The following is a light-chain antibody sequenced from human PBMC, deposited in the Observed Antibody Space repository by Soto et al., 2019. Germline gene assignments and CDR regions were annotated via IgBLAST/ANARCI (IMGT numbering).Light chain of an antibody. Sequence: QSVLTQPASVSGSPGQSITISCTGTSSDVGGYNYVSWYQQHPGKAPKLMIYDVSNRPSGVSNLFSGSKSGNTASLTISGLQAEDEADYYCSSYTSSRTLLYVFGTGTKVTVL. CDR2: DVS. J-gene: IGLJ1*01. V-gene: IGLV2-14*01. CDR3: SSYTSSRTLLYV. CDR1: SSDVGGYNY.